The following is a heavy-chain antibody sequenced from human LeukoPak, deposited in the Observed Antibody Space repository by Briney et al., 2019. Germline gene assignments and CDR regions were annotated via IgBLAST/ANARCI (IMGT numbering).Heavy chain of an antibody. CDR1: GDPISGYSDY. D-gene: IGHD5-18*01. CDR2: VYYHGNT. CDR3: AREYSAFDY. J-gene: IGHJ4*02. V-gene: IGHV4-61*08. Sequence: KPSETLSLTCTVSGDPISGYSDYKWTWIRHPPGKGLEWIGYVYYHGNTNYNPSHRSRVIISVDTSKNQFSLRLSSVTAADTAVYYCAREYSAFDYWGQGALVTVSS.